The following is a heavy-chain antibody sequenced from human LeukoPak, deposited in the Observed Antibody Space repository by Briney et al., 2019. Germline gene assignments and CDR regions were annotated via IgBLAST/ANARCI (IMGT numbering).Heavy chain of an antibody. D-gene: IGHD5-18*01. Sequence: PSETLSLTCTVFGGSISSYYWSWIRQPPGKGLEWIGYIHYSGSTNYNPSLKSRVTISVDTSKNQFSLKLSSVTAADTAVYYCARNTGYPPYWYFDLWGRGTLVTVSS. CDR3: ARNTGYPPYWYFDL. CDR1: GGSISSYY. V-gene: IGHV4-59*08. CDR2: IHYSGST. J-gene: IGHJ2*01.